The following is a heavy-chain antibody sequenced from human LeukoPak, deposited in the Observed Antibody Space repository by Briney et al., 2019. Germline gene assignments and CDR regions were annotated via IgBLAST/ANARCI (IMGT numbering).Heavy chain of an antibody. J-gene: IGHJ4*02. CDR2: IIPIFGTA. V-gene: IGHV1-69*13. Sequence: APVKVSCKASGGTFSSYSISWVRQAPGQGLEWMGGIIPIFGTANYAQKFQGRVTITADESTSTAYMELSSVISEDTAVYYCARDKSGGSYYTSDYWGQGTLVTVSS. CDR1: GGTFSSYS. CDR3: ARDKSGGSYYTSDY. D-gene: IGHD1-26*01.